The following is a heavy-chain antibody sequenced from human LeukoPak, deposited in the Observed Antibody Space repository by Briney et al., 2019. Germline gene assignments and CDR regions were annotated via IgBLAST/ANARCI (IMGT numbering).Heavy chain of an antibody. CDR1: GFTFSSYG. D-gene: IGHD2-15*01. J-gene: IGHJ4*02. CDR2: ISYDGSSK. Sequence: GGSLRLSCAPFGFTFSSYGMHWVRQAPGKGLEWVAVISYDGSSKYYADAVKGRFTISRDNPKSTLSLEMNSLRAEDTAVYYCAFSCSGDSCSFFDSWGQGTLVTVSS. CDR3: AFSCSGDSCSFFDS. V-gene: IGHV3-30*03.